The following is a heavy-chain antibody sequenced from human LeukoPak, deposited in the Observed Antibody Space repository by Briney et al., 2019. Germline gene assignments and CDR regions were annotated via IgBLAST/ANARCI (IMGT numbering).Heavy chain of an antibody. J-gene: IGHJ4*02. D-gene: IGHD2-21*02. Sequence: GGSLRLSCAASGFTFSSYAMSWVRQAPGKGLEWVSAISGSGGSTYYADSVKGRFTISRDNSKNTLYLQMNSLRAEDTAVYYCAKDSRVVVTATHFDYWGQGTLVTVSS. CDR2: ISGSGGST. CDR3: AKDSRVVVTATHFDY. V-gene: IGHV3-23*01. CDR1: GFTFSSYA.